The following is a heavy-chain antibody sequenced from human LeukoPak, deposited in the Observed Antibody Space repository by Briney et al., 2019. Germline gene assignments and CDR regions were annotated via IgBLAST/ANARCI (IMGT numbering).Heavy chain of an antibody. V-gene: IGHV3-23*01. CDR2: ISSSGDRS. Sequence: GGSLRLSCAASGFTFSSYSMNWVRQAPGKGLEWVSGISSSGDRSYYADSVKGRFTISRDNSLNTLWLQMHSLRAEDTAIYFCARDSPFDSTGYYLDSWGQGTLVTVSS. CDR3: ARDSPFDSTGYYLDS. J-gene: IGHJ4*02. CDR1: GFTFSSYS. D-gene: IGHD3-22*01.